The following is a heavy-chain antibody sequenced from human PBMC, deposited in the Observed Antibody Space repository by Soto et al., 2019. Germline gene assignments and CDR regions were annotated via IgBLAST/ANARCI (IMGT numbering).Heavy chain of an antibody. CDR1: GFTFSSYG. D-gene: IGHD3-3*01. Sequence: QVQLVESGGGVVQPGRSLRLSCAASGFTFSSYGMHWVRQAPGKGLEWVAVIWYDGSNKYYADSVKGRFTISRDNSKNTLYLQMNSLRAEDTAVYYCARDGGSGYYPSGWFDPWGQGTRVTVSA. J-gene: IGHJ5*02. V-gene: IGHV3-33*01. CDR2: IWYDGSNK. CDR3: ARDGGSGYYPSGWFDP.